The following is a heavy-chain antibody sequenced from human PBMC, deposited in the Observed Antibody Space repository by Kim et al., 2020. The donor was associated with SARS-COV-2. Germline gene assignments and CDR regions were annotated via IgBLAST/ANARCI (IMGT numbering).Heavy chain of an antibody. CDR2: INAGNGNT. D-gene: IGHD6-13*01. Sequence: ASVKVSCKASGYTFTSYAMHWVRQAPGQRLEWMGWINAGNGNTKYSQKFQGRVTITRDTSASTAYMELSSLRSEDTAVYYCARGSSSAESYYGMDVWGQGTTVTVSS. J-gene: IGHJ6*02. V-gene: IGHV1-3*01. CDR1: GYTFTSYA. CDR3: ARGSSSAESYYGMDV.